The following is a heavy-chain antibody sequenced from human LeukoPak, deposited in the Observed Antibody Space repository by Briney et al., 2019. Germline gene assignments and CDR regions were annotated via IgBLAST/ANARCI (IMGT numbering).Heavy chain of an antibody. CDR1: GGSISSYY. V-gene: IGHV4-59*06. D-gene: IGHD4-17*01. J-gene: IGHJ4*02. Sequence: SETLSLTCTVSGGSISSYYWSWIRQPPGKGLEWIGYIYYSGSTYYNPSLKSRVTISVDTSKNQFSLKLSSVTAADTAVYYCAREIAHYGDYSYFDYWGQGTLVTVSS. CDR2: IYYSGST. CDR3: AREIAHYGDYSYFDY.